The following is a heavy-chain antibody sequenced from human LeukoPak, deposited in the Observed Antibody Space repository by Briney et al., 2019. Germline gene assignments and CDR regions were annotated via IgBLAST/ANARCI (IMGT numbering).Heavy chain of an antibody. V-gene: IGHV4-34*01. J-gene: IGHJ6*03. CDR2: INHSGST. D-gene: IGHD3-10*01. CDR3: ARKVGGSGSYYKPDYYYYYYMDV. Sequence: SETLSLTCTVSGGSISSYYWSWIRQPPGKGLEWIGEINHSGSTNYNPSLKSRVTISVDTSKNQFSLKLSSVTAADTAVYYCARKVGGSGSYYKPDYYYYYYMDVWGKGTTVTISS. CDR1: GGSISSYY.